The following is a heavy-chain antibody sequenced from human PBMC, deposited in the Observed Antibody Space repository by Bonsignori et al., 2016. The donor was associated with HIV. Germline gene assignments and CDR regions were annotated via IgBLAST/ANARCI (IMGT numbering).Heavy chain of an antibody. D-gene: IGHD3-9*01. V-gene: IGHV4-39*07. CDR2: IYYSGST. J-gene: IGHJ4*02. Sequence: GSLRLSCTVSGGSISRSSYYWGWIRQAPGKGLEWIGSIYYSGSTYYNPSLKSRLTISVDTSKNQFSLNLTSVTAADTAVYYCARAQGRGDWFNDYWGQGTLVTVSS. CDR3: ARAQGRGDWFNDY. CDR1: GGSISRSSYY.